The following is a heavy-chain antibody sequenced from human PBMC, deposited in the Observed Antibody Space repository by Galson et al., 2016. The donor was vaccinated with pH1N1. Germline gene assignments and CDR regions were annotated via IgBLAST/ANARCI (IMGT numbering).Heavy chain of an antibody. Sequence: CAISGDSVSSSSDTWNWIRQSPRRGLEWLGRIYHRSKWYYEYAPSLQGRLRISPATSSNQMSLHLNSVTLDAAAVYYCAREVWLRRGYYIDHWGQGSLVTVPS. CDR3: AREVWLRRGYYIDH. CDR2: IYHRSKWYY. J-gene: IGHJ4*02. V-gene: IGHV6-1*01. D-gene: IGHD3-3*01. CDR1: GDSVSSSSDT.